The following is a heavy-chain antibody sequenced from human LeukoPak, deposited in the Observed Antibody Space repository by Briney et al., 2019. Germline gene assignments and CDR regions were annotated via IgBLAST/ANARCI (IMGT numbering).Heavy chain of an antibody. V-gene: IGHV4-59*11. CDR2: IYYSGST. CDR3: ARAHSIAVAADTLDY. Sequence: SETLSLTCTVSGGSISGHYWSWIRQPPGKGLEWIGYIYYSGSTNYNPSVQSRVTMSVDTSRNQFSLKLSSVTAADTAVYYCARAHSIAVAADTLDYWGQGTVVTVSS. J-gene: IGHJ4*02. D-gene: IGHD6-19*01. CDR1: GGSISGHY.